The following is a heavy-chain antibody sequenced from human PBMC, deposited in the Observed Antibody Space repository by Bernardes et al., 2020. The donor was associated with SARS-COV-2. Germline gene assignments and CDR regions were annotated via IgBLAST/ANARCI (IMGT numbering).Heavy chain of an antibody. V-gene: IGHV3-21*01. CDR1: GFTFSNHL. Sequence: GGSLRLSCAASGFTFSNHLFSWFRQAPGKGLEWVSSISGAVMYIYYGDSVRGRFTTSRDNTRTSVFLQMESLRAEDTAVYYCARDVGGTDWRFVFDVWGAGTMVHVSS. CDR3: ARDVGGTDWRFVFDV. J-gene: IGHJ3*01. CDR2: ISGAVMYI. D-gene: IGHD3-9*01.